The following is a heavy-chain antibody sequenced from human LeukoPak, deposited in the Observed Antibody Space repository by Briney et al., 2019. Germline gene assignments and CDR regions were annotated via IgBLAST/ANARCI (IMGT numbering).Heavy chain of an antibody. V-gene: IGHV1-3*01. J-gene: IGHJ4*02. CDR3: ARGSSPAPSSSWYLGPDFDY. D-gene: IGHD6-13*01. Sequence: GASVKVSCKASGYIFTTYGISWVRQAPGQGLEWMGWINAGNGNTKYSQKFQGRVTITRDTSASTAYMELSSLRSEDTAVYYCARGSSPAPSSSWYLGPDFDYWGQGTLVTVSS. CDR2: INAGNGNT. CDR1: GYIFTTYG.